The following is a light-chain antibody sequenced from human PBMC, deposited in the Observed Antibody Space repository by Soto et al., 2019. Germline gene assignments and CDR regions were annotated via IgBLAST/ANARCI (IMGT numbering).Light chain of an antibody. CDR1: QSVSSD. CDR3: QQYNNWPWT. CDR2: GAS. V-gene: IGKV3-15*01. J-gene: IGKJ2*01. Sequence: EIVMTQSPATLSVSPGERATRSCRASQSVSSDLAWYQQKPGQAPRLLIYGASTRATGIPARFSGSGSGTEFTLTISSLQSEDFAVYYGQQYNNWPWTFGQGTKLEIK.